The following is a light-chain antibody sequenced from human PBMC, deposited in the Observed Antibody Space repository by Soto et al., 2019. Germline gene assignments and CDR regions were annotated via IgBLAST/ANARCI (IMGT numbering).Light chain of an antibody. CDR1: QGVSNW. J-gene: IGKJ2*01. CDR3: QQYSNWPPLYT. CDR2: AAS. V-gene: IGKV1-12*01. Sequence: DIQMTQSPSSVSASVGDRVTITCRASQGVSNWLAWYQQKPGKAPKLLIYAASSLQSGVPSRFSGSGSGTDFTLTISSLQPEDFAVYYCQQYSNWPPLYTFGRGTKLEIK.